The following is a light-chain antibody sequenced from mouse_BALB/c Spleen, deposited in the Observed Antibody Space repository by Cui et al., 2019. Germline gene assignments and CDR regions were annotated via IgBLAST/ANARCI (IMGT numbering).Light chain of an antibody. CDR2: GAS. CDR3: QNDHSYPFT. Sequence: DIVMTQSQSSLSVSAGEKVTMSCKSSQSLLNSGNQKNYLAWYQQKPGQPPKLLIYGASTRESGVPDRFTGSGSGTDFTLTISSVQAEDLAVYYCQNDHSYPFTFGSGTKLEIK. V-gene: IGKV8-28*01. J-gene: IGKJ4*01. CDR1: QSLLNSGNQKNY.